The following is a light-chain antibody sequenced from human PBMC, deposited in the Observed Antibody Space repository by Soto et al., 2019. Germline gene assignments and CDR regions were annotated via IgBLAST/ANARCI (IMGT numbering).Light chain of an antibody. V-gene: IGKV3-11*01. CDR1: QSVSRS. Sequence: ENVLTQSPATLSLSPGERATLSCRASQSVSRSLAWYQQKPGQAPRLLIYNVSNRATGVPARFSGSGSGTDFTLTISSLEPEDFAVYYCQQRNSWPPITFGQGTRLEIK. CDR3: QQRNSWPPIT. CDR2: NVS. J-gene: IGKJ5*01.